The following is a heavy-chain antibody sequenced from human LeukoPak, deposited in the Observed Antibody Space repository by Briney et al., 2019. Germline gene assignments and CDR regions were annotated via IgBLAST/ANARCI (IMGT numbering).Heavy chain of an antibody. D-gene: IGHD1-26*01. V-gene: IGHV3-30*02. CDR1: GFTFSSYG. J-gene: IGHJ3*02. CDR2: IRYDGSNK. CDR3: AKDRLTPDRYSGSYRERAFDI. Sequence: PGGSLRLSCAASGFTFSSYGMHWVRQAPGKELEWVAFIRYDGSNKYYADSVKGRFTISRDNSKNTLYLQMNSLRAEDTAVYYCAKDRLTPDRYSGSYRERAFDIWGQGTMVTVSS.